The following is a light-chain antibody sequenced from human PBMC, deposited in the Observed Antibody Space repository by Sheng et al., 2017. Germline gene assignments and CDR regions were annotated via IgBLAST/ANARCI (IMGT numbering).Light chain of an antibody. CDR3: QQFNDYPPFT. J-gene: IGKJ3*01. Sequence: AIQLTQSPSSLSASVGDRVTITCRASQGINSALAWYQQKSGKAPKLLIYDASSLETGVPSRFSGSGSGTDFTLTISSLQPEDFATYFCQQFNDYPPFTFGPGTRVDIK. CDR2: DAS. V-gene: IGKV1D-13*01. CDR1: QGINSA.